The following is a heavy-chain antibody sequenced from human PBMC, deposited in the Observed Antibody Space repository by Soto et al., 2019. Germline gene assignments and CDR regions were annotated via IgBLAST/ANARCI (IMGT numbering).Heavy chain of an antibody. D-gene: IGHD3-3*01. Sequence: PGGSLRLSCAASGFTFSNYAMSWVRQAPGKGLEWVSAISGSGGSTYYADSVKGRFTMSRDNPKNRLYLQMNRLRAEDTAVYYCAKGAVRFLEWSLDAFDIWGQGTMVTVSS. CDR1: GFTFSNYA. CDR2: ISGSGGST. CDR3: AKGAVRFLEWSLDAFDI. V-gene: IGHV3-23*01. J-gene: IGHJ3*02.